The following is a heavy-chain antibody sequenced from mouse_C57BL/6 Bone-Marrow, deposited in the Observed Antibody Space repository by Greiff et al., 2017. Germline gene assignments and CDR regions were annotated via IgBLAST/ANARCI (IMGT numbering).Heavy chain of an antibody. D-gene: IGHD2-14*01. Sequence: EVKLMESGGGLVKPGGSLKLSCAASGFTFSDYGMHWVRQAPEKGLEWVAYISSGSSTIYYADTVKGRFTISRDNAKNTLFLQMTSLRSEVTAMYYCARAYGYEAMDYWGQGTSVTVSS. J-gene: IGHJ4*01. V-gene: IGHV5-17*01. CDR3: ARAYGYEAMDY. CDR1: GFTFSDYG. CDR2: ISSGSSTI.